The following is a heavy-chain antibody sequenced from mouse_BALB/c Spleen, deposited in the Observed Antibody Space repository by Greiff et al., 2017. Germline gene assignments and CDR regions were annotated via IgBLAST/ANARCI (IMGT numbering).Heavy chain of an antibody. Sequence: VQLKESGAELVKPGASVKLSCTASGFNIKDTYMHWVKQRPEQGLEWIGRIDPANGNTKYDPKFQGKATITADTSSNTAYLQLSSLTSEDTAVYYCARFYGNYDWYFDVWGAGTTVTVSS. V-gene: IGHV14-3*02. D-gene: IGHD2-1*01. J-gene: IGHJ1*01. CDR1: GFNIKDTY. CDR2: IDPANGNT. CDR3: ARFYGNYDWYFDV.